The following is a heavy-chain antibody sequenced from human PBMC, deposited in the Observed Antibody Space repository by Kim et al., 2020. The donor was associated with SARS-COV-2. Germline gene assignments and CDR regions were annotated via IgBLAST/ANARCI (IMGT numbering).Heavy chain of an antibody. Sequence: GGSLRLSCSASGFTFSDYAFHWVRQAPGKGLECVSAISSIGGSTYYADSVKGRFTISRDNSRNTLYLQMSGLRAEDTAVYYCVRAVAGSFDYWGQGTLVTVSS. D-gene: IGHD6-13*01. CDR2: ISSIGGST. CDR1: GFTFSDYA. J-gene: IGHJ4*02. CDR3: VRAVAGSFDY. V-gene: IGHV3-64D*09.